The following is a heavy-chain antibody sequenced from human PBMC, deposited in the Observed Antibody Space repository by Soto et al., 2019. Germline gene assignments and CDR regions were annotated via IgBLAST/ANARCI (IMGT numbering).Heavy chain of an antibody. CDR2: ISYDGSSK. J-gene: IGHJ4*02. D-gene: IGHD3-22*01. Sequence: GGSLRLSCAASGFTFSSYAMHWVRQAPGKGLEWVAVISYDGSSKYYADSVKGRFTISRDNSKNTLYLQMNSLRAEDTAVYYCARDFSYYYDSSGMVDYWGQGTLVTVSS. V-gene: IGHV3-30-3*01. CDR1: GFTFSSYA. CDR3: ARDFSYYYDSSGMVDY.